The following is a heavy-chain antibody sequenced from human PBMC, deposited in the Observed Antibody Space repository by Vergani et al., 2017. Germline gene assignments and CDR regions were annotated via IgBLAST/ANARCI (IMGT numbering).Heavy chain of an antibody. V-gene: IGHV3-33*01. Sequence: QVQLVESEGGVVQPGRSLTLSCVASGFTFSSHGMHWVRQAPGKGLEWVAVIWYDGSNKYDGDSVKGRFTISRDNSKNTLYLQMNGRRVEDTAVYYCARWGNEKRLDSWGQGTLVTVSS. J-gene: IGHJ5*01. D-gene: IGHD1-1*01. CDR1: GFTFSSHG. CDR2: IWYDGSNK. CDR3: ARWGNEKRLDS.